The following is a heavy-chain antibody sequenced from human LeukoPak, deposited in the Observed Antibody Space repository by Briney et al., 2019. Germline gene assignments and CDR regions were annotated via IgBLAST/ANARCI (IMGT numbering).Heavy chain of an antibody. J-gene: IGHJ4*02. CDR2: IRYDGSNK. CDR3: AKGIIEVVVPAAISY. D-gene: IGHD2-2*02. CDR1: GFTFSSYG. Sequence: GGSLRLSCAASGFTFSSYGMHWVRQAPAKGLGWGAFIRYDGSNKYYADSVKGRFTISRDNSKNTLYLQMNSLRAEDTAVYYCAKGIIEVVVPAAISYWGQGTLVTVSS. V-gene: IGHV3-30*02.